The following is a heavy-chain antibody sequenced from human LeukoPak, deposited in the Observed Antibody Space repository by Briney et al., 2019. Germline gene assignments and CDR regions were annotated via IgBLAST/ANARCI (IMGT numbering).Heavy chain of an antibody. CDR2: INHSGST. Sequence: SETLSLTCAVYGGSFSGYYWSWIRQPPGKGLEWIGEINHSGSTNYNPSLKSRVTISVDTSKNQFSLKLSSVTAADTAVYYCARRRPVRGLAAAGNLDYWGQGTLVTVSS. D-gene: IGHD6-13*01. CDR1: GGSFSGYY. V-gene: IGHV4-34*01. J-gene: IGHJ4*02. CDR3: ARRRPVRGLAAAGNLDY.